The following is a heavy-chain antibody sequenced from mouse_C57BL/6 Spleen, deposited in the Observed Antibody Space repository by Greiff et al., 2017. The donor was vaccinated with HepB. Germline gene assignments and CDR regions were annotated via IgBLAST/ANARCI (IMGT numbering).Heavy chain of an antibody. J-gene: IGHJ1*03. CDR3: ARAYGSRYFDV. D-gene: IGHD1-1*01. V-gene: IGHV3-6*01. CDR2: ISYDGSN. Sequence: EVQLQESGPGLVKPSQSLSLTCSVTGYSITSGYYWNWIRQFPGNKLEWMGYISYDGSNNYNPSLKNRISITRDTSKNQFFLKLNSVTTEDTATYYCARAYGSRYFDVWGTGTTVTVSS. CDR1: GYSITSGYY.